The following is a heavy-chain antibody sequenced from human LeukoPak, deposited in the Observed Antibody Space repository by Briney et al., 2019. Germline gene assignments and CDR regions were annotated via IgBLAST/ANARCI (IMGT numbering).Heavy chain of an antibody. CDR2: ISYDGSNK. CDR1: GFTFSSYA. D-gene: IGHD3-22*01. V-gene: IGHV3-30*04. CDR3: ARDPPYYYDSSGYFGAFDI. Sequence: GGSLRLSCAASGFTFSSYAMHWVRQAPGKGLEWVAVISYDGSNKYYADSVKGRFTISRDNSKNTLYLQMNSLRAEDTAVYYCARDPPYYYDSSGYFGAFDIWGQGTMVTVSS. J-gene: IGHJ3*02.